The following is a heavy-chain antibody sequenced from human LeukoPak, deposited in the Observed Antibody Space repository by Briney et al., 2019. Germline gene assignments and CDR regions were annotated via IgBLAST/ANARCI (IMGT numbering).Heavy chain of an antibody. CDR1: GYTFTGYY. Sequence: ASVKVSCKASGYTFTGYYMHWVRQAPGQGLEWMGWISAYNGNTNYAQKLQGRVTMTTDTSTSTAYMELRSLRSDDTAVYYCARKRRTGDPSDYWGQGTLVTVSS. CDR3: ARKRRTGDPSDY. V-gene: IGHV1-18*04. J-gene: IGHJ4*02. CDR2: ISAYNGNT. D-gene: IGHD7-27*01.